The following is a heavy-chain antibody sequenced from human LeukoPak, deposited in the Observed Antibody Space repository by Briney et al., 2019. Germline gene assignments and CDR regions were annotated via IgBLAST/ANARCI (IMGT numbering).Heavy chain of an antibody. D-gene: IGHD1-26*01. Sequence: GASVMVSCKASGYTFTGYYMHWVRQAPGQGLEWMGWINPNSGGTNYAQKFQGRVTMTRDTSISTAYMELSRLRSDDTAVYYCARGIISGSYPFDYWGQGTLVTVSS. CDR3: ARGIISGSYPFDY. CDR2: INPNSGGT. CDR1: GYTFTGYY. V-gene: IGHV1-2*02. J-gene: IGHJ4*02.